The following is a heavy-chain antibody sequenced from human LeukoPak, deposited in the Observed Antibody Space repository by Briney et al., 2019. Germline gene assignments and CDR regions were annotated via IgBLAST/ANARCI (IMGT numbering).Heavy chain of an antibody. CDR3: AKEGLAW. Sequence: GGTLRLSCAASGFTFSSFAMNWARQAPGKGLEWVSGISASVGNTYYTDSLKGRFTISRDNSKNTLYLQVNSLRAEDTAVYYCAKEGLAWWGQGTLVTVSS. CDR1: GFTFSSFA. J-gene: IGHJ4*02. V-gene: IGHV3-23*01. CDR2: ISASVGNT.